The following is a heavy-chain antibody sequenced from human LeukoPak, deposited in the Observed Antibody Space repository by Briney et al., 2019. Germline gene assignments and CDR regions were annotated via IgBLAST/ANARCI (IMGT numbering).Heavy chain of an antibody. CDR1: GYTFTGYY. D-gene: IGHD5-24*01. J-gene: IGHJ6*03. Sequence: ASVKVSCKASGYTFTGYYMHWVRQAPGQGLEWMGRINPNSGGTNHAQKFQGRVTMTRDTSISTAYMELSRLRSDDTAVYYCARVEGYYHYMDVWGKGTTVTVSS. CDR2: INPNSGGT. CDR3: ARVEGYYHYMDV. V-gene: IGHV1-2*06.